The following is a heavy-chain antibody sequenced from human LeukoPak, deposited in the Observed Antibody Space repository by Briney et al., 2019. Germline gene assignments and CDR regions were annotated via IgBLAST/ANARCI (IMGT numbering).Heavy chain of an antibody. CDR3: ARDHPIVVVPAAIRGSPDY. J-gene: IGHJ4*02. D-gene: IGHD2-2*02. CDR1: GYSFTSYD. Sequence: RASVKVSCKASGYSFTSYDINWVRQATGQGLEWMGWMNPNSANTSYAQKFQGRVTMTRDTSTSTVYMELSSLRSEDTAVYYCARDHPIVVVPAAIRGSPDYWGQGTLVTVSS. CDR2: MNPNSANT. V-gene: IGHV1-8*01.